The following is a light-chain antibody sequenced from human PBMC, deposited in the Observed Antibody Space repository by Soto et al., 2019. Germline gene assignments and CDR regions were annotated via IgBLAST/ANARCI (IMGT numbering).Light chain of an antibody. Sequence: DIQMTQSPSILSASVGDRVTITCRASQSISTWLAWYQQKPGKAPKFLIHNASSLQSGVPSRFSGSGSGTEFTLTISSLQPDDFATYFCQQYNSYRITFGQGTRLDIK. CDR1: QSISTW. CDR2: NAS. CDR3: QQYNSYRIT. V-gene: IGKV1-5*03. J-gene: IGKJ5*01.